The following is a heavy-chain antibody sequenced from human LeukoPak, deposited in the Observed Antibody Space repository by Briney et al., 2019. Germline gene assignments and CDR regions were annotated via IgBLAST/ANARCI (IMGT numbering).Heavy chain of an antibody. J-gene: IGHJ5*02. CDR1: GYSFTSYW. CDR2: IYPGDSDT. CDR3: ARRQDYVLGSYRYDYNWFDP. V-gene: IGHV5-51*01. Sequence: GESLKISCKGSGYSFTSYWIGWVRQMPGKGLEWMGIIYPGDSDTRYSPSFQGQVTISADKSISTAYLQWSSLKASDTAMYYCARRQDYVLGSYRYDYNWFDPWGQGTLVTVSS. D-gene: IGHD3-16*02.